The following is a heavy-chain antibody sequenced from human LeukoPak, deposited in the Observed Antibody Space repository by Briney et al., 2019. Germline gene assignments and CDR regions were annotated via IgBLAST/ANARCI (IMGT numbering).Heavy chain of an antibody. V-gene: IGHV4-39*07. Sequence: PSETLSLTCTVSGGSISSSSNYWGWIRQPPGKVLEWVGTIYSTGNTYYNPSLKSRVTISVDRSKNQFSLKLSSVTAADTAVYYCARGPYYYDSSGYYDYWGQGTLVTVSS. CDR1: GGSISSSSNY. J-gene: IGHJ4*02. CDR3: ARGPYYYDSSGYYDY. D-gene: IGHD3-22*01. CDR2: IYSTGNT.